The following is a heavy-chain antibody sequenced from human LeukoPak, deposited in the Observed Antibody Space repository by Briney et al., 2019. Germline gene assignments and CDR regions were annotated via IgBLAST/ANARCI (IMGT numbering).Heavy chain of an antibody. CDR1: GFTFSSYE. J-gene: IGHJ4*02. Sequence: QPGRSLRLSCAASGFTFSSYEMNWVRQAPGKGLEWVSVIYGGVNTVYADSVQGRFTISRDNSKNTLYLQMSSLRAEDTAVYYCAKSPKTGFLFDYWGKGTLVTVSS. D-gene: IGHD1-1*01. CDR2: IYGGVNT. V-gene: IGHV3-66*01. CDR3: AKSPKTGFLFDY.